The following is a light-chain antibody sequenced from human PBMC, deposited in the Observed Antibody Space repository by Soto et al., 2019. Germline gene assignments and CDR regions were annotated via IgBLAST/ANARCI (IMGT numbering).Light chain of an antibody. CDR3: CSYAGTFTVV. CDR2: EDS. CDR1: SSDVGSYNL. Sequence: QSVLTQPASVSGSPGQSITISCTGTSSDVGSYNLVSWYQQHPGKAPKLMIYEDSQRPSGVSNRFSGSNAGNTASLTISGLQAEDEADYYCCSYAGTFTVVFGGGTKLTVL. V-gene: IGLV2-23*01. J-gene: IGLJ3*02.